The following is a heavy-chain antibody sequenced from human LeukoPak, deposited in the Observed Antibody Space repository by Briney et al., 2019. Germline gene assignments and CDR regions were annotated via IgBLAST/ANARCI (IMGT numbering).Heavy chain of an antibody. D-gene: IGHD3-9*01. CDR3: ARDHISTGYYLFDY. V-gene: IGHV4-4*07. CDR1: GGSISSYY. CDR2: IYTSGST. J-gene: IGHJ4*02. Sequence: SETLSLTCTVSGGSISSYYWSWIRQPAGKGLEWIGRIYTSGSTNYNPSLKSRVTMSVDTSKNQFSLKLSSVTAADTAVYYCARDHISTGYYLFDYWGQGTLVTVSS.